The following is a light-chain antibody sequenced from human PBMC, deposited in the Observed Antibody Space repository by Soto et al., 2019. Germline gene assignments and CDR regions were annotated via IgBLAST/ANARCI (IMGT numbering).Light chain of an antibody. CDR1: QSVGSN. V-gene: IGKV3-15*01. J-gene: IGKJ1*01. Sequence: EIVMTQSPATLSVSPGERATLSCRASQSVGSNLAWYQQKPGQAPRLLIYGASTRATGIPARFSGSGSGTEFTLTISSLPSEDFAIYFCQQYNNLPPDRTFGQGTKVEIK. CDR3: QQYNNLPPDRT. CDR2: GAS.